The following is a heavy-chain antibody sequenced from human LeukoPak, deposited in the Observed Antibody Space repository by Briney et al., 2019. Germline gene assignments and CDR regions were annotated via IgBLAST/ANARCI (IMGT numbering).Heavy chain of an antibody. CDR1: GFTFSSYS. V-gene: IGHV3-21*01. Sequence: PGGSLRLSCAASGFTFSSYSMNWVRQAPGKGLEWVSSISSSSSYIYYADSVKGRFTISRDNAKNSLYLQMNSLRAEDTAVYYCAREDDSSGYYSDYWGQGTLVTVSS. CDR2: ISSSSSYI. CDR3: AREDDSSGYYSDY. D-gene: IGHD3-22*01. J-gene: IGHJ4*02.